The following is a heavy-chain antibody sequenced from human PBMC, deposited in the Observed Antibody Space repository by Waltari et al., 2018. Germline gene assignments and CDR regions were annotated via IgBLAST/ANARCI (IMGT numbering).Heavy chain of an antibody. CDR3: ARVRCSGGSCYSGFDI. CDR2: IGTNSGNP. J-gene: IGHJ4*02. D-gene: IGHD2-15*01. Sequence: QVHLVQSGSELKKPGASVKVSCKASGYTFTTYAIHWVRQAPGQGLEWMGWIGTNSGNPTYAQGFTGRFVFSCDTAVSTTYLEISNLKAEDTAIYYCARVRCSGGSCYSGFDIWGQGTLVTVSS. CDR1: GYTFTTYA. V-gene: IGHV7-4-1*02.